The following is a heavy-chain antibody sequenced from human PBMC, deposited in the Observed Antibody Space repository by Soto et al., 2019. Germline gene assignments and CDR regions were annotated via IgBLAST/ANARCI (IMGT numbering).Heavy chain of an antibody. J-gene: IGHJ6*02. CDR2: ISAYNGNT. V-gene: IGHV1-18*01. D-gene: IGHD3-16*01. CDR3: ARDPGTVLILYYYYGMDV. Sequence: QVQLVQSGAEVKKPGASVKVSCKASGYTFTSYGISWVRQAPGQGLEWMGWISAYNGNTNYAQKLQGRVTMTTDTSTSTAYKELRSLRSDDTAVYYCARDPGTVLILYYYYGMDVWGQGTTVTVSS. CDR1: GYTFTSYG.